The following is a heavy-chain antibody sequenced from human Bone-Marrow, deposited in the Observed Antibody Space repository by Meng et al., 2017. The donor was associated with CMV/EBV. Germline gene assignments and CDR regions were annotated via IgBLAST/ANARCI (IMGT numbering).Heavy chain of an antibody. CDR2: IYHSGST. J-gene: IGHJ4*02. CDR1: GGSISSSNW. D-gene: IGHD3-3*01. Sequence: VSGGSISSSNWWSWLRQPPGKGLEWIGEIYHSGSTNYNPSLKSRVTISVDKSKNQFSLKLSSVTAADTAVYYCARERGFLEWSQFDYWGQGTLVTVSS. V-gene: IGHV4-4*02. CDR3: ARERGFLEWSQFDY.